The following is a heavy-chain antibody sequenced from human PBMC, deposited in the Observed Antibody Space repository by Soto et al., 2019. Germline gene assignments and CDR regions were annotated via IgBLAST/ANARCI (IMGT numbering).Heavy chain of an antibody. CDR1: GGSISSYY. D-gene: IGHD2-2*01. J-gene: IGHJ4*02. CDR3: ARAGVVVVPAALFDY. Sequence: SETLSLTCTVSGGSISSYYWSWIRQPPGKGLEWIGYIYYSGSTNYNPSLKSRVTISVDTSKNQFSLKLNPVTAADTAVYYCARAGVVVVPAALFDYWGQGTLVTVSS. V-gene: IGHV4-59*01. CDR2: IYYSGST.